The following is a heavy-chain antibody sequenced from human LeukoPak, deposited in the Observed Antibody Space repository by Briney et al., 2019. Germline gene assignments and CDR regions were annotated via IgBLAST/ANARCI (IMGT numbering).Heavy chain of an antibody. CDR1: GFTFSSYS. D-gene: IGHD1-26*01. CDR3: AREFAGSASGAGY. J-gene: IGHJ4*02. CDR2: MSVSSGLI. V-gene: IGHV3-21*01. Sequence: KPGGSLRLSCAASGFTFSSYSMNWVRKAPGKGLEWVSSMSVSSGLIYYADSVKGRFTISRDNAKRSLYLQMKRLRVEDTAVYYCAREFAGSASGAGYWGQGTLVTASS.